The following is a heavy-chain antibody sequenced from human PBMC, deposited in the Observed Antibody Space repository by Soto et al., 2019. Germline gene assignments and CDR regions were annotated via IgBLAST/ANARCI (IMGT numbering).Heavy chain of an antibody. J-gene: IGHJ4*02. CDR2: IYYSGSI. V-gene: IGHV4-59*01. Sequence: PSETLSLTCTVSGGSISSYYWSWIRQPPGKGLEWIGYIYYSGSINYNPSLKSRVTISVDTSKNQFSLKLSSVTAADTAVYYCARVRRGYASFDYWGQGTLVTVSS. D-gene: IGHD2-8*01. CDR3: ARVRRGYASFDY. CDR1: GGSISSYY.